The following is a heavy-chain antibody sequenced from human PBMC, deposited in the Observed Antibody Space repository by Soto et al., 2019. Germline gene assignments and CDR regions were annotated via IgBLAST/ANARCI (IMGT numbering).Heavy chain of an antibody. CDR1: GGSLSGYY. J-gene: IGHJ4*02. Sequence: SETLSLTCAVYGGSLSGYYWSWIRQPPGKGLEWIGEINHSGSTNYNPSLKSRVTISVDTSKNQFSLKLSSVTAADTAVYYCARGYSYGRIDYWGQGTLVTVSS. CDR2: INHSGST. V-gene: IGHV4-34*01. CDR3: ARGYSYGRIDY. D-gene: IGHD5-18*01.